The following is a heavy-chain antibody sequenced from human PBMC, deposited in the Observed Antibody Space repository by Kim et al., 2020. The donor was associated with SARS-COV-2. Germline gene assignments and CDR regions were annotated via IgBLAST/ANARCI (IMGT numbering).Heavy chain of an antibody. D-gene: IGHD3-10*01. V-gene: IGHV3-11*05. CDR1: GFTFSDYY. CDR2: ISSSSSYT. CDR3: ARGGWFGEFRQLFDY. Sequence: GGSMRLSCAASGFTFSDYYMSWIRQAPGKGLEWVSYISSSSSYTNYADSVKGRFTISRDNAKNSLYLQMNSLRAEDTAVYYCARGGWFGEFRQLFDYWGQGTLVTVSS. J-gene: IGHJ4*02.